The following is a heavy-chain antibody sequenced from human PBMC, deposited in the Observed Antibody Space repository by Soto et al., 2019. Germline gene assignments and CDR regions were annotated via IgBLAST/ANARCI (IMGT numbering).Heavy chain of an antibody. CDR3: ARRGGYFDY. CDR2: INHSGST. Sequence: SETLSLTCAVYGGSFSGYYWSWIRQPPGKGLEWIGEINHSGSTNYNPSLKSRVTISVDTSKNQFSLKLSSVTAADTAVYYCARRGGYFDYWGQGTLVTVSS. J-gene: IGHJ4*02. CDR1: GGSFSGYY. V-gene: IGHV4-34*01. D-gene: IGHD3-16*01.